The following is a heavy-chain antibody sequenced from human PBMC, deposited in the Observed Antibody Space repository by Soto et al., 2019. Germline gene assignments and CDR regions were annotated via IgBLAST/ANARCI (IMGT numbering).Heavy chain of an antibody. CDR1: GYTLTELS. V-gene: IGHV1-24*01. CDR2: FDPEDGET. Sequence: ASVKVSCKVSGYTLTELSMHWVRQAPGKGLEWMGGFDPEDGETIYAQKFQGRVTMNEDTSTDTAYMELSSLRSEDTAVYYCAPLIYSSSSPVDYWGQGTLVTVSS. J-gene: IGHJ4*02. CDR3: APLIYSSSSPVDY. D-gene: IGHD6-6*01.